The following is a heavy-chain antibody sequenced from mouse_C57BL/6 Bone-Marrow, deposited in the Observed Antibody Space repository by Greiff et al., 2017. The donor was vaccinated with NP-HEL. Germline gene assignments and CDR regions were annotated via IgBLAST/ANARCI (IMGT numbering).Heavy chain of an antibody. CDR3: ARYHWDEGY. Sequence: VQLKESGAELVRPGASVKLSCKASGYTFTDYYINWVKQRPGQGLEWIARIYPGSGNTYYNEKFKGKATLTAEKSSSTAYMQLSSLTSEDSAVYFCARYHWDEGYWGQGTTLTVSS. D-gene: IGHD4-1*01. J-gene: IGHJ2*01. CDR1: GYTFTDYY. CDR2: IYPGSGNT. V-gene: IGHV1-76*01.